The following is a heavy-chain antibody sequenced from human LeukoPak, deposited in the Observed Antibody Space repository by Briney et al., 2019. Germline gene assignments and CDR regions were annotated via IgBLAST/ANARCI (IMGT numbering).Heavy chain of an antibody. V-gene: IGHV1-8*01. Sequence: ASVKVSCKASGYTFTSYDINWVRQATGQGLEWVGWMNPNSGNTGYAQKFQGRVTMTRNTSISTAYMELSSLRSEDTAVYYCARGVLTTYYDFWSGYYRKDAFDIWGQGTMVTVSS. CDR2: MNPNSGNT. D-gene: IGHD3-3*01. CDR3: ARGVLTTYYDFWSGYYRKDAFDI. CDR1: GYTFTSYD. J-gene: IGHJ3*02.